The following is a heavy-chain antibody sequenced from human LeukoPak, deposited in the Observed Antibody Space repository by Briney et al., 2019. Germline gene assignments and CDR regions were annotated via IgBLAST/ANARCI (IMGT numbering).Heavy chain of an antibody. J-gene: IGHJ4*02. V-gene: IGHV3-23*01. CDR2: ISGSGDNT. CDR3: AKGSYYDSSGSFYFDY. D-gene: IGHD3-22*01. Sequence: GGSLRLSCAASGFTFSSYAMSWVRQAPGKGLEWVSVISGSGDNTYYADSVKGRFTISRDNSKNTLYVQVNSLGTEDTAAYYCAKGSYYDSSGSFYFDYWGQGTLVTVSS. CDR1: GFTFSSYA.